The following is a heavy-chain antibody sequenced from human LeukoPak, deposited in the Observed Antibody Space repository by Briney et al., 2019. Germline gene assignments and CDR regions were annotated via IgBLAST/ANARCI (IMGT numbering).Heavy chain of an antibody. D-gene: IGHD3-3*01. J-gene: IGHJ4*02. Sequence: PSETLSLTCTVSGPSISSGAYSWRSVRQHPGKGLEWIAYIYYSGNTYYNPSLKLLVTISVDTSKNQLSLKLSSVTAADTAVYYCARTITIFGALGYFDYWGQGTLVTVSS. CDR1: GPSISSGAYS. CDR2: IYYSGNT. CDR3: ARTITIFGALGYFDY. V-gene: IGHV4-31*01.